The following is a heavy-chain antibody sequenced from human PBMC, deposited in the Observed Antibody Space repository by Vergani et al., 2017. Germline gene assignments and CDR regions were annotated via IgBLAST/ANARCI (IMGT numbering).Heavy chain of an antibody. CDR2: IYYSGST. CDR1: GGSISSSSYY. V-gene: IGHV4-39*07. Sequence: QLQLQESGPGLVKPSETLSLTCTVSGGSISSSSYYWGWIRQPPGKGLEWIGSIYYSGSTYYNPSLKSRVTISVDTSKNQFSLKLSSVTAADTAVYYCARAGVTTVFDYWGQGTLVTVSS. CDR3: ARAGVTTVFDY. D-gene: IGHD4-17*01. J-gene: IGHJ4*02.